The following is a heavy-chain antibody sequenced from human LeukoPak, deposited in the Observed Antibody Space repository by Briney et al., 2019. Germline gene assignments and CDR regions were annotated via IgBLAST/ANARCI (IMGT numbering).Heavy chain of an antibody. Sequence: GESLKISCKGSGYSFTTYWIGWVRQMPGKGLEWMGIIYPGDSSNRYSPSFQGQVTISADKSISTAYMQWSSLKASDTAMYYCASTPRYCSGGSCPLDHWGQGALVIVSS. V-gene: IGHV5-51*01. D-gene: IGHD2-15*01. CDR1: GYSFTTYW. CDR3: ASTPRYCSGGSCPLDH. CDR2: IYPGDSSN. J-gene: IGHJ4*02.